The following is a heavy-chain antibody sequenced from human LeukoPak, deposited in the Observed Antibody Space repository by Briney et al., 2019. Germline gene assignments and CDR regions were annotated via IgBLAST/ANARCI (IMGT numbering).Heavy chain of an antibody. CDR2: IYYSGST. D-gene: IGHD3-16*01. CDR1: GGSISSSSYY. J-gene: IGHJ4*02. Sequence: SETLSLTCTVSGGSISSSSYYWGWIRQPPGKGLEWIGSIYYSGSTYYNPSLKSRVTISVDTSKNQFSLKLSSVTAADTAVYYCARGARGVWGSFRLFFDYWGQGTLVTVSS. V-gene: IGHV4-39*07. CDR3: ARGARGVWGSFRLFFDY.